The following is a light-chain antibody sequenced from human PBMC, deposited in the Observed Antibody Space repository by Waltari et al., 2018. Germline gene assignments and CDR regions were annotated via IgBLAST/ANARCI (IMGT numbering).Light chain of an antibody. J-gene: IGKJ5*01. Sequence: ELVMPQSPATLSVSPGETATLSCRASQSVSSNVAWYQKKPGQAPRLLIYDASTRATSIPAKCRGSGSGTEVTLTISNLQSEDFAVYYCQQYNRWPPITFGHGTRLEIK. CDR2: DAS. CDR1: QSVSSN. V-gene: IGKV3D-15*01. CDR3: QQYNRWPPIT.